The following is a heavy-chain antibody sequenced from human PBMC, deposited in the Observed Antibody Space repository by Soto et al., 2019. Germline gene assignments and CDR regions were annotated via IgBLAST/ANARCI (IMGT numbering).Heavy chain of an antibody. CDR3: ARENWNYVNYYGMDV. J-gene: IGHJ6*02. V-gene: IGHV1-3*01. CDR2: INAGNGNT. Sequence: ASVKVSCKASGYTFTSYAMHWVRQAPGQRLEWMGWINAGNGNTKYSQKFQGRVTITRDTSASTAYMELSSLGSEDTAVYYCARENWNYVNYYGMDVWGQGTKVTVYS. D-gene: IGHD1-7*01. CDR1: GYTFTSYA.